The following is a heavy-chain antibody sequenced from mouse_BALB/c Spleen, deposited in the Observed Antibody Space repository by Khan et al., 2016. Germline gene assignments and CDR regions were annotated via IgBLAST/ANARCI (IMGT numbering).Heavy chain of an antibody. V-gene: IGHV9-3-1*01. CDR3: ARYRYYDGSSGYFDV. D-gene: IGHD1-1*01. Sequence: QIQLVQSGPELKKPGKTVKISCKASGYTFTNYGMNWVKQAPGKGLKWMGWINTYSGESTYADDFKGRFAFSLETSANTAYLQINNLKNEDTATXFCARYRYYDGSSGYFDVWDAGTTVTVSS. J-gene: IGHJ1*01. CDR2: INTYSGES. CDR1: GYTFTNYG.